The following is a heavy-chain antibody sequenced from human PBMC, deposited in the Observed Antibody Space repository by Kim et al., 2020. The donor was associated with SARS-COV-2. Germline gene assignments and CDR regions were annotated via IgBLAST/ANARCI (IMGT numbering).Heavy chain of an antibody. CDR2: IYYSGST. Sequence: SETLSLTCTVSGGSVSSGSYYWSSIRQPPGTGLEWIGYIYYSGSTNYNSSLKSRVTISVDTSKNQFSLKLCSVTAADTAVYYCARTSLFFWELPENWCDPWGQGTLVTVST. D-gene: IGHD3-10*01. CDR3: ARTSLFFWELPENWCDP. V-gene: IGHV4-61*01. J-gene: IGHJ5*02. CDR1: GGSVSSGSYY.